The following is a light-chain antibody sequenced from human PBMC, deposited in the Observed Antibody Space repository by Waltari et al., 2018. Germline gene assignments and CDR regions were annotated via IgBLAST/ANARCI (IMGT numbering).Light chain of an antibody. J-gene: IGKJ5*01. Sequence: DIRMTQSPPSLSASVGDRVTITCRASERISTYLNWYQQKPGKAPKVLIYGASTLESWVPSRFRGSGSGTDFTLTISSLQPEDVAVYYCHQYHVPPLTFGQGTRLEIK. CDR2: GAS. CDR1: ERISTY. V-gene: IGKV1-39*01. CDR3: HQYHVPPLT.